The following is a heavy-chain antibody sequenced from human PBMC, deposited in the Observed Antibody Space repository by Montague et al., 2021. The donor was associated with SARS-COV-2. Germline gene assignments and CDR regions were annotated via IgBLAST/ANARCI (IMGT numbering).Heavy chain of an antibody. Sequence: SLRLSCAASGFTFSRYAMSWVRQAPGKGLEWVSEITGSGGTTYYXXSLKGRFTISRDNSKYTLFLQMHNLRAEDTAIYYCAKHRTGTTPFDYWGQGTLVTVSS. CDR2: ITGSGGTT. J-gene: IGHJ4*02. D-gene: IGHD1-7*01. CDR1: GFTFSRYA. V-gene: IGHV3-23*01. CDR3: AKHRTGTTPFDY.